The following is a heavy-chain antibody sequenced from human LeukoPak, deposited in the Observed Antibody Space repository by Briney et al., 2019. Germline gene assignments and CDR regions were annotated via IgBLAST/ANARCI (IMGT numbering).Heavy chain of an antibody. V-gene: IGHV3-23*01. CDR1: GFTFSKFA. CDR2: VSGSGGSA. CDR3: AKDELAAANSAMTYFGY. D-gene: IGHD4/OR15-4a*01. Sequence: GGSLRLSCAASGFTFSKFAMSWVRQAPGKGLEWVSGVSGSGGSAYYADSVKGRFTISRDNSKNTLYLQMSSLRVEDTAIYYCAKDELAAANSAMTYFGYWGQGTLVIVSS. J-gene: IGHJ4*02.